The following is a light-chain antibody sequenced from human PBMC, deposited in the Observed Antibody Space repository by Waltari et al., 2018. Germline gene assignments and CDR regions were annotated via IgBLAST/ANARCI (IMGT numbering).Light chain of an antibody. Sequence: DIVMTQSPDSLAVSLGERATIKCKSSQSLLSNADNKNYLAWFQQKPGQPPKLLIYWAFIRESGVPDRFSGGGSGTDFTLTISNLQAEDVAVYYCQQHYGSPLTFGQGTKVEI. CDR1: QSLLSNADNKNY. V-gene: IGKV4-1*01. J-gene: IGKJ2*01. CDR3: QQHYGSPLT. CDR2: WAF.